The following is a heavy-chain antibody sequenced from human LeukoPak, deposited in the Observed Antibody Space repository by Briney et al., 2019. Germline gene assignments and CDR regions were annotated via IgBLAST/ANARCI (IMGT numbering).Heavy chain of an antibody. V-gene: IGHV3-30-3*01. CDR1: GFTFSSYA. CDR2: ISYDGSNK. J-gene: IGHJ6*03. Sequence: PGGSLRLSCAASGFTFSSYAMHWVRQAPGKGLEWVAVISYDGSNKYYADSVKGRFTIPRDNSKNTLYLQMNSLRAEDTAVYYCARGHYYGSGSNPSYYYMDVWGKGTTVTVSS. CDR3: ARGHYYGSGSNPSYYYMDV. D-gene: IGHD3-10*01.